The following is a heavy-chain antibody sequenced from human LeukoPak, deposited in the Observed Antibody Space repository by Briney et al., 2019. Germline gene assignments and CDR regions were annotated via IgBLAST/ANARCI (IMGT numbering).Heavy chain of an antibody. Sequence: GSLRLSCAASGFTFSSYNMNWVRQAPGKGLEWIGEINHSGSTNYNPSLKSRVTISVDTSKNQFSLKLSSVTAADTAVYYCARVRITMVRGRYYMDVWGKGTTVTVSS. CDR3: ARVRITMVRGRYYMDV. V-gene: IGHV4-34*01. CDR1: GFTFSSYN. CDR2: INHSGST. J-gene: IGHJ6*03. D-gene: IGHD3-10*01.